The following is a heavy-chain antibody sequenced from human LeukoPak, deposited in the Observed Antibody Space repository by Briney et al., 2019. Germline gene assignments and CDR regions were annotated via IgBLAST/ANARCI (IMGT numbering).Heavy chain of an antibody. CDR2: MYTDGST. CDR1: GGSISSYY. V-gene: IGHV4-4*07. J-gene: IGHJ4*02. Sequence: PSETLSLTCTVFGGSISSYYWSWVRQPAGKGLEWIGRMYTDGSTNYNPSLKSRVTMAVDTSKSQFSLKLSSVTAADTAVYYCARDTGYYFGSGNYLYYFDYWGQGTLVTVSS. CDR3: ARDTGYYFGSGNYLYYFDY. D-gene: IGHD3-10*01.